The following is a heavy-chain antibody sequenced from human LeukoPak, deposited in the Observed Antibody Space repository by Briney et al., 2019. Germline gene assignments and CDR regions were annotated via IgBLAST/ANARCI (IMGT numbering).Heavy chain of an antibody. V-gene: IGHV3-74*01. J-gene: IGHJ4*02. CDR2: INSDGYSI. CDR1: GFTFSSYW. Sequence: GGSLRLSCAASGFTFSSYWMHWVRQAPGKGLVWVARINSDGYSISYADSVKGRFTIPRDNTKNTLYLHVNSLRVEDTAIYYCARATAVAGTDQWGQGTLVTVSS. D-gene: IGHD6-19*01. CDR3: ARATAVAGTDQ.